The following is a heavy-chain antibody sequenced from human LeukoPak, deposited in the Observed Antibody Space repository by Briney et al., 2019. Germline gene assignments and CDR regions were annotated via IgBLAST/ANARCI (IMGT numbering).Heavy chain of an antibody. V-gene: IGHV4-59*08. D-gene: IGHD3-10*01. J-gene: IGHJ6*02. CDR2: VYYTGST. Sequence: SETLSLTCSVSDGSIRNFYWSWIRQSPGKGLEWIGFVYYTGSTNYNPSLKSRVTISVDTSKNQFSLKLSPVTAADTAMYYCARHTPIRVPGASGYYFTMDAWGHGTTVTVSS. CDR3: ARHTPIRVPGASGYYFTMDA. CDR1: DGSIRNFY.